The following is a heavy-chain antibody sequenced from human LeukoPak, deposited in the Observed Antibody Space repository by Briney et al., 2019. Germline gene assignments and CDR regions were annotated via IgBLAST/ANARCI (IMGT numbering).Heavy chain of an antibody. J-gene: IGHJ5*02. Sequence: GASVKVSCKAAGYTFTGYYMHWVRQARGQGPEWMGRINPNSGGTNYAQKFQGRVTMTRDTSISTAYMELSRLRSDDTAVYYCARDGGDNWFDPWGQGTLVTVSS. CDR1: GYTFTGYY. D-gene: IGHD3-16*01. CDR3: ARDGGDNWFDP. CDR2: INPNSGGT. V-gene: IGHV1-2*06.